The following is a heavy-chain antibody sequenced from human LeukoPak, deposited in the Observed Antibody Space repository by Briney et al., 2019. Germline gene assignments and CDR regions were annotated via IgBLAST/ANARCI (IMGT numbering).Heavy chain of an antibody. CDR1: GGSISSFY. CDR2: IYYSGST. V-gene: IGHV4-59*01. Sequence: LGTLFLTCTGSGGSISSFYWGWVREAPGEGLGGVGYIYYSGSTNYNPSLKSRVTISVDTSKNQFSLKLSSVTAADTAVYYCARVPRYSGSYFDYWGQGTLVTVSS. CDR3: ARVPRYSGSYFDY. D-gene: IGHD1-26*01. J-gene: IGHJ4*02.